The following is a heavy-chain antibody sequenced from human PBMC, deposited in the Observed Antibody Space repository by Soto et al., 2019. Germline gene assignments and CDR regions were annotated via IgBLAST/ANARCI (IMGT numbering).Heavy chain of an antibody. D-gene: IGHD3-10*01. CDR1: GYFFTSHY. CDR3: AREVTYGGGSFSLGL. J-gene: IGHJ4*02. CDR2: INPNNGDT. Sequence: VASVKVSCKTSGYFFTSHYIHWVRLAPGRGLEWMGRINPNNGDTNSPQKFQGRVTMTSDTSISTAYMEMSGLRSDDTALYYCAREVTYGGGSFSLGLWGQGTLVTVYS. V-gene: IGHV1-2*06.